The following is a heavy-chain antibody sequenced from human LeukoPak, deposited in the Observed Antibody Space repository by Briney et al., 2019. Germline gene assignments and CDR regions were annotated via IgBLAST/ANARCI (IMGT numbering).Heavy chain of an antibody. CDR2: ITHTGST. J-gene: IGHJ4*02. D-gene: IGHD6-13*01. CDR3: ARGSPEAPGYSSSWYYNY. V-gene: IGHV4-34*01. CDR1: GGSFGGYF. Sequence: SETLSLTCAVYGGSFGGYFWSWIRQPPGKGLEWIGEITHTGSTNYNPSLKSRVTILVDTSKDQFSLNLTSVTAADTAVYYCARGSPEAPGYSSSWYYNYWGQGTLVTVSS.